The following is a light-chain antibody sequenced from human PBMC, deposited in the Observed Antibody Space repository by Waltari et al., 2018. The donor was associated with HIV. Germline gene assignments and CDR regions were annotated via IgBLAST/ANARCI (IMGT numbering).Light chain of an antibody. CDR1: SSNIGSNH. V-gene: IGLV1-47*01. J-gene: IGLJ2*01. CDR3: AAWDDSLSGPV. Sequence: QSVLTQPPSASGTPGQRFTISCSGSSSNIGSNHVYWYQQLPGTAPKLLIYRNNQRTSGVPDRFSGSKSGTSSSLAISGLRSEDEADYYCAAWDDSLSGPVFGGWTKLTVL. CDR2: RNN.